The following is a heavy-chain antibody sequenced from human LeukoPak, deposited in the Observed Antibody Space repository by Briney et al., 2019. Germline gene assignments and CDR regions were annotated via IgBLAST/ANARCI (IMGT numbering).Heavy chain of an antibody. CDR2: IIPTFGTA. D-gene: IGHD3-3*01. V-gene: IGHV1-69*13. CDR3: ARLAYYDFWSGSNWFDP. J-gene: IGHJ5*02. CDR1: GYTFTSYG. Sequence: SVKVSCKGSGYTFTSYGISWVRQAPGQGLEWMGGIIPTFGTAHYAQKFQGRVTITADESTSTAYMELSSLRSEDTAVYYCARLAYYDFWSGSNWFDPWGQGTLVTVSS.